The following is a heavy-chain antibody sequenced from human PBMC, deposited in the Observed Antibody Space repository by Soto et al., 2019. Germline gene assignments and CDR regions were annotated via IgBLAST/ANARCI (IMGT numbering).Heavy chain of an antibody. Sequence: QVQLVQSGAEVKKPGASVKVSCKASGYTFTSYGISWVRQAPGQGLEWMGWISAYNGNTNYAQKIQRRVTMTTDTSTSTAYMELRSLSSDDTAVYYCARSPRFAVAGSYGMDVWGQGTTVTVSS. CDR1: GYTFTSYG. V-gene: IGHV1-18*04. J-gene: IGHJ6*02. CDR3: ARSPRFAVAGSYGMDV. D-gene: IGHD6-19*01. CDR2: ISAYNGNT.